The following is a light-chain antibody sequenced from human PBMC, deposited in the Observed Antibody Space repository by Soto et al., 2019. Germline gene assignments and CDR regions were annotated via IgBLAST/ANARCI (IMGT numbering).Light chain of an antibody. CDR3: QQYGSSPWT. CDR1: QSVSSY. Sequence: EFVMTQSPGTRSLAPGEPAPLCCGASQSVSSYLAWYQQKPGQAPRLLIYGASSRATGIPDRFSGSGSGTDFTLTISRLEPEDFAVYYCQQYGSSPWTFGQGTKVDIK. CDR2: GAS. V-gene: IGKV3-20*01. J-gene: IGKJ1*01.